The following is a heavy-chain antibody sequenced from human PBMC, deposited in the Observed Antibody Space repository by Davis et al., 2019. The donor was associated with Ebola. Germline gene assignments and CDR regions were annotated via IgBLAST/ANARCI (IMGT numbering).Heavy chain of an antibody. J-gene: IGHJ4*02. CDR2: IYNSGTT. CDR1: GGPY. D-gene: IGHD2-21*01. CDR3: AREMHINKWSMGFDS. V-gene: IGHV4-59*01. Sequence: PSETLSLTCTVSGGPYSSWIRQPPGKGLEWIGYIYNSGTTNYNPSLKSRVTISVDTSRNQFSLRLTSVTAADTALYYCAREMHINKWSMGFDSWGQGTLVTVSS.